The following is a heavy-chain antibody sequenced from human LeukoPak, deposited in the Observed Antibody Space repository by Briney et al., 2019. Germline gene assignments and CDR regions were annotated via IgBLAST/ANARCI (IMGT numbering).Heavy chain of an antibody. CDR3: ARELAVTANWFDP. V-gene: IGHV3-21*04. Sequence: GGSLRLSCAASGFTFSSYTMNWVRQAPGKGLEWVSSISSSSSYIYYADSVKGRFTISRDNAKNTLYLQMNSLRAEDTAVYYCARELAVTANWFDPWGQGTLVTVSS. D-gene: IGHD2-21*02. CDR2: ISSSSSYI. J-gene: IGHJ5*02. CDR1: GFTFSSYT.